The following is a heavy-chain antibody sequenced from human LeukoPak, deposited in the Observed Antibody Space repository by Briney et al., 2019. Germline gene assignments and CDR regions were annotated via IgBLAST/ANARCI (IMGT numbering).Heavy chain of an antibody. CDR3: ARDQVQLCSSGSCYVIDN. CDR1: GFTFDLYA. Sequence: GGSLRLSCAASGFTFDLYAMHWVRQAPGRGLEWAAVMSYDGSNKYYADSVKGRFTISRDNSQNTLHLQMSSLRVADTAVYYCARDQVQLCSSGSCYVIDNWGPGTLVAVSS. V-gene: IGHV3-30*04. D-gene: IGHD2-15*01. CDR2: MSYDGSNK. J-gene: IGHJ4*02.